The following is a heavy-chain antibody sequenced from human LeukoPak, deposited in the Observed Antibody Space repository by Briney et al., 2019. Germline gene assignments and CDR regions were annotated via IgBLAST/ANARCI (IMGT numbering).Heavy chain of an antibody. CDR1: GGSVSSGSYY. CDR3: ARGPVLSYSSGWSYYFFDY. CDR2: IYYSGST. V-gene: IGHV4-61*01. D-gene: IGHD6-19*01. Sequence: KPSETLSLTCTVSGGSVSSGSYYWSWIRQPPGKGLEWIGYIYYSGSTNYNPSLKSRVTISVDTSKNQFSLKLSSVTAADTAVYYCARGPVLSYSSGWSYYFFDYWGQGTLVTVSS. J-gene: IGHJ4*02.